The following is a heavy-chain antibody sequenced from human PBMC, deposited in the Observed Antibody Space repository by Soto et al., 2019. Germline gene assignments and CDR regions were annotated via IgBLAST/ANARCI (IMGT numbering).Heavy chain of an antibody. CDR2: ISYDGSNK. CDR3: ARDRGYYDSSGYYPPSTYGMDV. V-gene: IGHV3-30-3*01. D-gene: IGHD3-22*01. Sequence: GGSLRLSCAASGFTFSSYAMHWVRQAPGKGLEWVAVISYDGSNKYYADSVKGRFTISRDNSKNTLYLQMNSLRAEDTAVYYCARDRGYYDSSGYYPPSTYGMDVWGQGTTVTVS. J-gene: IGHJ6*02. CDR1: GFTFSSYA.